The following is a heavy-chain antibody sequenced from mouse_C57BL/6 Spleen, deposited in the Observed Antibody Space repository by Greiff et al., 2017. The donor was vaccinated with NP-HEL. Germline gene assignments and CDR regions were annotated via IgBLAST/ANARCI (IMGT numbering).Heavy chain of an antibody. D-gene: IGHD2-4*01. CDR1: GFSLTSYG. CDR2: IWGVGST. CDR3: ARSYYDYDYAMDY. J-gene: IGHJ4*01. Sequence: VKLMESGPGLVAPSQCLSITCTVSGFSLTSYGVDWVRQSPGKGLEWLGVIWGVGSTNYNSALKSRLSISKDNSKSQVFLKMNSLQTDDTAMYYCARSYYDYDYAMDYWGQGTSVTVSS. V-gene: IGHV2-6*01.